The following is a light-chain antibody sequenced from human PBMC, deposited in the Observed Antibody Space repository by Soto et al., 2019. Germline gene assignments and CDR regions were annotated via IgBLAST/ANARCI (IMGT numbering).Light chain of an antibody. Sequence: IVIAQSPATLSVSPGERATLSCRASQSVSSNLAWYQQKPGQVPRLLIYGASNRATGIPDRFSGSGSGTDFTLTITRLEPEDFAVYFCQQYDRSPITFGQGTRLEIK. V-gene: IGKV3-20*01. CDR2: GAS. CDR1: QSVSSN. J-gene: IGKJ5*01. CDR3: QQYDRSPIT.